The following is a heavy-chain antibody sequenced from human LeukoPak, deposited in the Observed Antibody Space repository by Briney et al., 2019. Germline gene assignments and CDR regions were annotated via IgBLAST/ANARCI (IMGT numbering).Heavy chain of an antibody. CDR1: AFTFSSYA. CDR2: ISYDGSNK. J-gene: IGHJ4*02. V-gene: IGHV3-30-3*01. D-gene: IGHD2-2*01. Sequence: GGSLRLSCAASAFTFSSYAMHWARQDPGKGLEWVAVISYDGSNKYYADSVKGRVTISRDNSKNTLYLQINSLRAEDTAVYYCARAHRYCSSTSCYPAYLGEGTLVTVSS. CDR3: ARAHRYCSSTSCYPAY.